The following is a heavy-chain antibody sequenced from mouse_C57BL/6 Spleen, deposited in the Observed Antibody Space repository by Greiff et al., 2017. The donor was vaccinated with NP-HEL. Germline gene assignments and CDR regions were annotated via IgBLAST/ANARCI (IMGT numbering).Heavy chain of an antibody. D-gene: IGHD2-10*01. CDR2: ISSGSRTI. CDR1: GFTFSDYG. CDR3: SRRVLLHYYAMDY. Sequence: EVQRVESGGGLVKPGGSLKLSCAASGFTFSDYGMHWVRQAPEKGLEWVAYISSGSRTIYYADTVKGRFTISRDNAKNTLFLQMTSLRSEDTAMYYCSRRVLLHYYAMDYWGQGTSVTVSS. J-gene: IGHJ4*01. V-gene: IGHV5-17*01.